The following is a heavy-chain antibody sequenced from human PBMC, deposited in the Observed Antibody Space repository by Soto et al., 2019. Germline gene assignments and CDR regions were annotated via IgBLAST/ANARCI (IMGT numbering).Heavy chain of an antibody. CDR1: GFIFSNFW. J-gene: IGHJ4*02. Sequence: EVQLVESGGGLVQPGGSLRLSCAASGFIFSNFWISWVRQAPGKGLEWVANIKEDGSEKYHMDSVKGRFTISRDNVKNLMYLQMDSLRAEDTAVYKCVRGGSHSFDYCGQGTLVTVSS. CDR3: VRGGSHSFDY. V-gene: IGHV3-7*05. CDR2: IKEDGSEK. D-gene: IGHD1-26*01.